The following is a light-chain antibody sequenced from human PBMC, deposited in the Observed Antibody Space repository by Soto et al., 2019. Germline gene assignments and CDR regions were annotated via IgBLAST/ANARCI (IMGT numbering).Light chain of an antibody. Sequence: EIVLTQSPGTLSLSPGERATLSCRASQSVSGSYLAWYQQKPGQAPRLLIYGASSRATGIPDRFSGSGSGTDFTLTINRLEPEDFAVYYCQQYGSSRTFGQGTKVEV. CDR3: QQYGSSRT. CDR1: QSVSGSY. CDR2: GAS. J-gene: IGKJ1*01. V-gene: IGKV3-20*01.